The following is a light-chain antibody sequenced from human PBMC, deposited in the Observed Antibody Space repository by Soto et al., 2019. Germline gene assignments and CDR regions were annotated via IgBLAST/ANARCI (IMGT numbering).Light chain of an antibody. CDR3: HSYASIRSGVVV. CDR1: SSNIGAGYD. CDR2: GNS. V-gene: IGLV1-40*01. J-gene: IGLJ2*01. Sequence: QSVLTQPPSVSGAPGQRVTISCTGSSSNIGAGYDVHWYQQLPGTAPKPLIYGNSNRPSGFPDRSSGSKSGTSASLAITGLHADYYADYYCHSYASIRSGVVVFGEGTKLTVL.